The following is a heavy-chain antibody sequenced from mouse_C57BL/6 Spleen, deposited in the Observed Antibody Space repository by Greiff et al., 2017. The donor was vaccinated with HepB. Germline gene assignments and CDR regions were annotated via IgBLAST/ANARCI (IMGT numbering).Heavy chain of an antibody. CDR1: GYTFTDYY. J-gene: IGHJ3*01. Sequence: EVKLQQSGPELVKPGASVKISCKASGYTFTDYYMNWVKQSHGKSLEWIGDINPNNGGTSYNQKFKGKATLTVDKSSSTAYMELRSLTSEDSAVYYCAREETAQAPFAYWGQGTLVTVSA. CDR2: INPNNGGT. V-gene: IGHV1-26*01. D-gene: IGHD3-2*02. CDR3: AREETAQAPFAY.